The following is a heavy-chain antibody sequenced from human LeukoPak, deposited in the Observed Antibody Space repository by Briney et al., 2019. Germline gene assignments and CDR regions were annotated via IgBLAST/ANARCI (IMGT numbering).Heavy chain of an antibody. CDR3: ARDPGADFWSGYHYAFDI. J-gene: IGHJ3*02. V-gene: IGHV4-61*08. CDR1: GGSISSGGYY. CDR2: IYYSGST. D-gene: IGHD3-3*01. Sequence: SETLSLTCTVSGGSISSGGYYWSWIRQPPGKGLEWIGYIYYSGSTNYNPSLKSRVTISVDTSKNQFSLKLSSVTAADTAVYYCARDPGADFWSGYHYAFDIWGQGTVVTVSS.